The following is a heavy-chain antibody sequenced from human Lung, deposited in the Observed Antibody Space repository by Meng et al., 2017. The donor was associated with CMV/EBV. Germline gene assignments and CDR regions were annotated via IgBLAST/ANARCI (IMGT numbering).Heavy chain of an antibody. CDR3: ARDLGYSSSWYFQYYFDC. V-gene: IGHV1-46*01. CDR1: GYTLTNYY. J-gene: IGHJ4*02. CDR2: INPSDNTT. D-gene: IGHD6-13*01. Sequence: ASVKVSXKASGYTLTNYYIHWVRQAPGQGPEWMGIINPSDNTTIYAQKFQGRVTMTRDTSTSTVYMELSSLRSDDTALYYCARDLGYSSSWYFQYYFDCWGQGXLVTVSS.